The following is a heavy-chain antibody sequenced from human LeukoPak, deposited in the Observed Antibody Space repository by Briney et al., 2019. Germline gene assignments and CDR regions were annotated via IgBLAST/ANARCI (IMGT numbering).Heavy chain of an antibody. CDR3: ARGPYKYDGSGAFDI. CDR2: IYSSGST. Sequence: PSETLSLTCTVSGGSISSGSYYWSWIRRRAGKGLEWIGRIYSSGSTNYNPSLKSRVTISLDTSKNQFSLKLTSVTAAGTAVYYCARGPYKYDGSGAFDIWGQGTMVTVSS. J-gene: IGHJ3*02. V-gene: IGHV4-61*02. CDR1: GGSISSGSYY. D-gene: IGHD3-22*01.